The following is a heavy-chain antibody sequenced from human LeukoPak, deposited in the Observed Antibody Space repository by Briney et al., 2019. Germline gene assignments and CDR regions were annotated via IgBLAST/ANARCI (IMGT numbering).Heavy chain of an antibody. J-gene: IGHJ6*03. D-gene: IGHD3-16*01. CDR2: IYHSGRI. CDR1: GGSISSGGYY. Sequence: SQTLSLTCTVSGGSISSGGYYWSWIRQPPGKGLEWIGYIYHSGRIYYNPSLKSRVTISIDRSKNQFSLRLSSVTAADTAVYYCARDFLRQEGDTRFYYYYMDVWGKGTTVTVSS. CDR3: ARDFLRQEGDTRFYYYYMDV. V-gene: IGHV4-30-2*01.